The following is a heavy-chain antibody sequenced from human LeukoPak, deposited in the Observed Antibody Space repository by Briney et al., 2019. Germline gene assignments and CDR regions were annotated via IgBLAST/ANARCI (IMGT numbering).Heavy chain of an antibody. V-gene: IGHV3-30*04. CDR1: GFTFSRYA. J-gene: IGHJ4*02. D-gene: IGHD1-14*01. Sequence: GGSLRLSCAASGFTFSRYAMHWVRQAPGKGLEWVAVISYDGSNKYYADSVKGRFTISRDNSRNTLYLQMNSLRAEDTAVYYCARDLFQTKIFDYWGQGTLVTVSS. CDR2: ISYDGSNK. CDR3: ARDLFQTKIFDY.